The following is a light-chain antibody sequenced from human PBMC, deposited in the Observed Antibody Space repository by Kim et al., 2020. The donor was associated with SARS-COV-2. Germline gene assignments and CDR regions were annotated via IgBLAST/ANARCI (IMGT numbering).Light chain of an antibody. J-gene: IGLJ2*01. CDR2: LDD. Sequence: GQRVTIFCSGERSNIGSRTFNWYQHLPNTAPKLLIYLDDRRPSGVPDRFSASKSGTSASLAISGLRSEDEATYYCSTWDNNLTGQVFGGGTQLTVL. CDR3: STWDNNLTGQV. V-gene: IGLV1-44*01. CDR1: RSNIGSRT.